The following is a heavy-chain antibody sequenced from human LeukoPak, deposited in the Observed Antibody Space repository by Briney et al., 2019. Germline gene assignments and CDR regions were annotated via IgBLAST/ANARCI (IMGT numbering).Heavy chain of an antibody. CDR2: IIPIFGTA. D-gene: IGHD3-22*01. Sequence: ASVKVSCKASGGTFISYAIRWVRQAPGQGGEWMGGIIPIFGTANYAQKFQGRVTITTDESTSTAYMELSSLRSEDTAVYYCARGPPKVVVITTWGQGTLVTVSS. CDR3: ARGPPKVVVITT. J-gene: IGHJ4*02. V-gene: IGHV1-69*05. CDR1: GGTFISYA.